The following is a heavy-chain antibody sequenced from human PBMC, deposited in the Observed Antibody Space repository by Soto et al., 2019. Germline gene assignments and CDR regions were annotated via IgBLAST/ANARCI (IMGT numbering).Heavy chain of an antibody. CDR1: GFTFDAYA. CDR3: AKGNDYGDYLAGGAFDI. D-gene: IGHD4-17*01. J-gene: IGHJ3*02. V-gene: IGHV3-9*01. Sequence: ESGGGLVQPGRSLRLSCAASGFTFDAYAIHWVRQAPGKGLEWVSGINWNSGIIGYADSVKGRFTISRDNAKNSLYLQMNSLRAEDTALYYCAKGNDYGDYLAGGAFDIWGQGTMVTVSS. CDR2: INWNSGII.